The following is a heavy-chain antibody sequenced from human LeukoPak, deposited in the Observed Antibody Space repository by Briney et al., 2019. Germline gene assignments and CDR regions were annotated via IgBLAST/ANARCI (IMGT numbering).Heavy chain of an antibody. CDR1: RFTFSNYW. V-gene: IGHV3-7*05. CDR2: INQGGDDK. D-gene: IGHD1-26*01. CDR3: GRETGDRSVDY. J-gene: IGHJ4*02. Sequence: GGSLRLSCAASRFTFSNYWMTWVRQAPGKGLEWVALINQGGDDKYYVDSVKGRFTISRDNAKNSLFLQMNSLRVEDTAIYYCGRETGDRSVDYWGQGTLVTVSS.